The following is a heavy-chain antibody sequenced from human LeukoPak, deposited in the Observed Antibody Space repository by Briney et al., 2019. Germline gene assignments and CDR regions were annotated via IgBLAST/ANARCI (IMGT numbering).Heavy chain of an antibody. J-gene: IGHJ4*02. D-gene: IGHD5-18*01. V-gene: IGHV3-30*18. CDR1: GLTFSCCG. Sequence: GGSLRLSCAASGLTFSCCGMHWVRQAPGKGLEWVAVISNDGSYKNYVDSVRGRFTISRDNSKNTLELQMSSLRDEDTAVYYCAKDQDNYGFDFWGQGTLVTVSS. CDR3: AKDQDNYGFDF. CDR2: ISNDGSYK.